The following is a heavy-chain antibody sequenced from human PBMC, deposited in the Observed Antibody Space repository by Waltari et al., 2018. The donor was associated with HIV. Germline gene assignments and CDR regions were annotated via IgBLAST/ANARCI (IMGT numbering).Heavy chain of an antibody. CDR1: GYTFTSYY. V-gene: IGHV1-2*06. Sequence: QVRLVQSGAEVKKPGASVRVSCKASGYTFTSYYIHWVRQAPGQGLEWMGLIDPTTGTTSYSQRFQDRVTMTRDTSITTSYMELSRLRNDDMATYYCGRTSIVPSDGSVDVWGQGTTVIVSS. CDR3: GRTSIVPSDGSVDV. D-gene: IGHD2-21*01. J-gene: IGHJ6*02. CDR2: IDPTTGTT.